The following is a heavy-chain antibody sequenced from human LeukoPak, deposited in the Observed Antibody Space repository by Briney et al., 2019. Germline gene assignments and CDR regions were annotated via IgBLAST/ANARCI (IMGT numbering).Heavy chain of an antibody. V-gene: IGHV4-34*01. CDR2: ISHRGRT. D-gene: IGHD3-3*01. Sequence: SETLSLTCAVYGGSVSGYYWSWIRHPPEKGLEWIGEISHRGRTHYTPSLQSRVTMSVDTSKNQFALNLNSVTAADTAVYCCARVRLRFFEPFDYWGQGILVTVSS. J-gene: IGHJ4*02. CDR3: ARVRLRFFEPFDY. CDR1: GGSVSGYY.